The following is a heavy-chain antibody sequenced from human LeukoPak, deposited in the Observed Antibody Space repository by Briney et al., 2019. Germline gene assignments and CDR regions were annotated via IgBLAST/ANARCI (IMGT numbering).Heavy chain of an antibody. J-gene: IGHJ3*02. CDR3: ARDLGFGESYAFDI. D-gene: IGHD3-10*01. V-gene: IGHV4-61*01. CDR1: GGSISSSSYY. Sequence: SETLSLTCTVSGGSISSSSYYWGWIRQPPGKGLEWIGYIYYSGSTNYNPSLKSRVTISVDTYRNQFSLKLSSVTAADTAVYYCARDLGFGESYAFDIWGQGTMVTVSP. CDR2: IYYSGST.